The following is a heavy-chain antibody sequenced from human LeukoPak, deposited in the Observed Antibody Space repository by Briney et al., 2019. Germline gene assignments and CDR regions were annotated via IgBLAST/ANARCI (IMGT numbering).Heavy chain of an antibody. D-gene: IGHD5-12*01. V-gene: IGHV6-1*01. Sequence: SQTLSLTCAISGDSVSTDSVAWNWIRQSPSRGPDWLGRTFYRSKWSNDFALSVKSRITINPDTSKHQFSLQLNSVTPGDTAVYYCARWIHSLGYFDLWGRGTLVTVSS. CDR2: TFYRSKWSN. J-gene: IGHJ2*01. CDR1: GDSVSTDSVA. CDR3: ARWIHSLGYFDL.